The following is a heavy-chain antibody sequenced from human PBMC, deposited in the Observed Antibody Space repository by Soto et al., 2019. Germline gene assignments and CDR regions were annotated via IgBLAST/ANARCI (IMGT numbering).Heavy chain of an antibody. CDR2: MDYSGST. D-gene: IGHD6-13*01. CDR3: ARVLLQRGSSWYWFDP. Sequence: QVQLQESGPGLVKPSETLSLTCTVSGGSMSTYYWSWIRQSPGKGLEWIGYMDYSGSTNYNPSLKSRVTISVDTSKNQFSLKLSSVTAADTAVYYCARVLLQRGSSWYWFDPWGQGALVTVSS. V-gene: IGHV4-59*01. J-gene: IGHJ5*02. CDR1: GGSMSTYY.